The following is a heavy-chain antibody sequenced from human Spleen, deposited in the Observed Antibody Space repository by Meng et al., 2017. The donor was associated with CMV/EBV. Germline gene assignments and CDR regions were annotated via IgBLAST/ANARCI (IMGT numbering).Heavy chain of an antibody. Sequence: KISCQSSGDTLHYYHLHWVQQAPGKGLQWIGLVDPEDGETLYAEKFHCRVTLTADTSAVTVYMELSSLRSEDTAVYYCATKADYFNYWGQGTLVTVSS. V-gene: IGHV1-69-2*01. J-gene: IGHJ4*02. CDR2: VDPEDGET. D-gene: IGHD6-25*01. CDR3: ATKADYFNY. CDR1: GDTLHYYH.